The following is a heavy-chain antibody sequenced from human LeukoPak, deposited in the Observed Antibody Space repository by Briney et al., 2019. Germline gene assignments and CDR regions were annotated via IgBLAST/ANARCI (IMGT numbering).Heavy chain of an antibody. D-gene: IGHD6-13*01. Sequence: SQTLSLTCAISGDSVSSNSAAWSWIRQSPSRGLEWLGRTYYRSKWFNDYAVSVKIRITISPDTSKNPFSLQLNSVTPDDTAVYYCASAAAAKGAFDSWGQGTLVTVSS. CDR2: TYYRSKWFN. CDR1: GDSVSSNSAA. CDR3: ASAAAAKGAFDS. J-gene: IGHJ4*02. V-gene: IGHV6-1*01.